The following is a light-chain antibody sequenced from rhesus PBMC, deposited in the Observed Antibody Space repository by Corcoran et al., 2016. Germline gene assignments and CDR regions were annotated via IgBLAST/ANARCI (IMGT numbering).Light chain of an antibody. Sequence: DIQMTQSPSSLSASVGDTVTITCRASQGISRWLAWYQQKPGKAPKFLIYKASSLQSGVPSRLSGSGSGTDFTLTISSLQSEDFATYYCQQYSSRPYSFGQGTKVEIK. CDR1: QGISRW. CDR2: KAS. J-gene: IGKJ2*01. V-gene: IGKV1-22*01. CDR3: QQYSSRPYS.